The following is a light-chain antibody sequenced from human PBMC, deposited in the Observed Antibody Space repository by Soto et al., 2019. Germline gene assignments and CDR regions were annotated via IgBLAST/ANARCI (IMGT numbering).Light chain of an antibody. V-gene: IGKV1-5*01. CDR2: DAS. J-gene: IGKJ4*01. Sequence: DIQMTQSPSTLSASVGDRVTITCRASQSISSWLAWYQQKPGKAPKLLXYDASSLESGVPSRFSGSGSGTEFTLTISSLQPDDFANYYCQQYNSYSPLTFGGGTKVDIK. CDR1: QSISSW. CDR3: QQYNSYSPLT.